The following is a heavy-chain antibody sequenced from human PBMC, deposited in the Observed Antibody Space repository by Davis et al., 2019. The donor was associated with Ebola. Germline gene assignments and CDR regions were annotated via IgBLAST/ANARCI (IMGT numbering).Heavy chain of an antibody. Sequence: SVKVSCKASGGTFGGHAVSWVRQAPGQGFEWMGRIIPILGMANYAQNFQDRITITADKSTNTAYMELSSLRSEDTAVYYCAREIGVSGDDYWGQGTLVTVSS. CDR3: AREIGVSGDDY. J-gene: IGHJ4*02. CDR2: IIPILGMA. D-gene: IGHD6-13*01. CDR1: GGTFGGHA. V-gene: IGHV1-69*04.